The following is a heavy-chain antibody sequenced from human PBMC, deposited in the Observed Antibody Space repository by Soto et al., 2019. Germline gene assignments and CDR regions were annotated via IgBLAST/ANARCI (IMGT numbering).Heavy chain of an antibody. CDR1: GFSFSDDG. Sequence: QSGGSLRLSCSAAGFSFSDDGVHWVRQVPGKGLDWLAIIWYDGSNTFYADSVKGRFTISRDNSKNTVYLQMDRLSVDDTGVYYCVRYRGSRSPWGWLDLRGQRTVVIVSA. J-gene: IGHJ5*01. CDR2: IWYDGSNT. V-gene: IGHV3-33*01. CDR3: VRYRGSRSPWGWLDL. D-gene: IGHD1-26*01.